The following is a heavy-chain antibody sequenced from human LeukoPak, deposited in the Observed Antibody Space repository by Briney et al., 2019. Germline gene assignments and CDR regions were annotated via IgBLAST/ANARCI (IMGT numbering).Heavy chain of an antibody. CDR1: GYTFTGYF. Sequence: ASVKVSRQASGYTFTGYFMHWLRQPPGQGLEWMGWINPKSGGKNNVQKFQGRVTLTSDTSISTAYMELSRLRSDDTAVYYCARAPDRDPVDFWSGSYGMDVWGQGTTVTVSS. V-gene: IGHV1-2*02. D-gene: IGHD3-3*01. CDR3: ARAPDRDPVDFWSGSYGMDV. CDR2: INPKSGGK. J-gene: IGHJ6*02.